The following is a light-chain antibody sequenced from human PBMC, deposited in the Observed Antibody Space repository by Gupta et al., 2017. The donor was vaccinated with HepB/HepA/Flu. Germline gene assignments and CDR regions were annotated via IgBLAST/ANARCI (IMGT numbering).Light chain of an antibody. J-gene: IGLJ2*01. Sequence: QLVLTQSPSASASLGDSVKLACHLSSEHTNYAIAWHQQQPEKGPRYLMKVNSDDTNIKEDGIPDRFSGSSSGAERYLTISSLQSEDEADYDCQTWGTGIHVVFGGGTNLTGL. CDR2: VNSDDTN. CDR3: QTWGTGIHVV. CDR1: SEHTNYA. V-gene: IGLV4-69*01.